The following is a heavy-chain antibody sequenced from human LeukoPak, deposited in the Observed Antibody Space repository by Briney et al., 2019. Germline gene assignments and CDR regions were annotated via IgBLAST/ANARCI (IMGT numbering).Heavy chain of an antibody. J-gene: IGHJ4*02. D-gene: IGHD2-15*01. CDR1: GGTFSSYA. V-gene: IGHV1-69*06. CDR2: IIPIFGTA. Sequence: SVKVSCKASGGTFSSYAISWVRQAPGQGLEWMGGIIPIFGTANYAQKFQGRVTITADKSTSTAYMELSNLRSEDTAVYYCARTPYCSGGSRYSGYFDYWGQGTLVTVSS. CDR3: ARTPYCSGGSRYSGYFDY.